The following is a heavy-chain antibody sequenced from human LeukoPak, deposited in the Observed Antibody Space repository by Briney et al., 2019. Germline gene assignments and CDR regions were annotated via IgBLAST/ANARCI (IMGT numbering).Heavy chain of an antibody. CDR2: MNPNSGNT. Sequence: ASVKVSCKASGYTFTSYDINWVRQATGQGLEWMGWMNPNSGNTGYAQKFQGRVTMTRDTSTSTVYMELSSLRSEDTAVYYCARAGRAAAVSAEYFQHWGQGTLVTVSS. J-gene: IGHJ1*01. V-gene: IGHV1-8*01. D-gene: IGHD6-13*01. CDR3: ARAGRAAAVSAEYFQH. CDR1: GYTFTSYD.